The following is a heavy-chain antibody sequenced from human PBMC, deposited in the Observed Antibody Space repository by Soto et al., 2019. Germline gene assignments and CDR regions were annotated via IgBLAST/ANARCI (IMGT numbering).Heavy chain of an antibody. CDR3: ARDSTPYCSSTSCYHYYYYGMDV. CDR2: INPSGGST. Sequence: QVQLVQSGAEVKKPGASVKVSCKASGYTFTSYYMHWVRQAPXQGLEWMGIINPSGGSTSYAQKFQGRVTMTRDTSTSTVYMELSSLRSEDTAVYYCARDSTPYCSSTSCYHYYYYGMDVWGQGTTVTVSS. J-gene: IGHJ6*02. D-gene: IGHD2-2*01. CDR1: GYTFTSYY. V-gene: IGHV1-46*01.